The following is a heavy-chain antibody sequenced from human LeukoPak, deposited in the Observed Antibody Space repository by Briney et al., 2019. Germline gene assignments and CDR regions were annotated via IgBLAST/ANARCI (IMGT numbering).Heavy chain of an antibody. D-gene: IGHD6-13*01. CDR2: IGTSSRYI. J-gene: IGHJ4*02. Sequence: GGSLTLSCAASGFTFSNYSMNWVRQAPGKGLEGASAIGTSSRYINYADSVKGRFTISRDNAKNSLYLQMNSLRAEDTAVYYCAKAMGIAAADPLDYWGQGTLVTVSS. CDR1: GFTFSNYS. CDR3: AKAMGIAAADPLDY. V-gene: IGHV3-21*04.